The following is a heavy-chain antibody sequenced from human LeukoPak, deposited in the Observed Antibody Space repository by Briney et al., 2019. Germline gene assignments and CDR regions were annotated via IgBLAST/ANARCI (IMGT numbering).Heavy chain of an antibody. V-gene: IGHV4-61*01. CDR1: GGSVSSGSNY. J-gene: IGHJ4*02. D-gene: IGHD6-6*01. CDR2: IYYSGST. CDR3: ARVGSSSDRFDY. Sequence: SETLSLTCTVSGGSVSSGSNYWSWIRQPPGKGLEWIGYIYYSGSTNYNPSLKSRVTISVDTSKNQFSLKLSSVTAADTAVYYCARVGSSSDRFDYWGQGTLVTVSS.